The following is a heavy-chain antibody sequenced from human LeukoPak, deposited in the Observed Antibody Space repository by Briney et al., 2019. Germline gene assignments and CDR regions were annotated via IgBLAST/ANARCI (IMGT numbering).Heavy chain of an antibody. CDR3: ARLPRRGRPRGQQLVARADWFDP. CDR1: GGSFSGYY. CDR2: INHSGST. J-gene: IGHJ5*02. V-gene: IGHV4-34*01. Sequence: SETLSLTCAVYGGSFSGYYWSWIRQPPGKGLEWIGEINHSGSTNYNPSLKSRVTISVDTSKNQFSLKLSSVTAADTAVYYCARLPRRGRPRGQQLVARADWFDPWGQGTLVTVSS. D-gene: IGHD6-13*01.